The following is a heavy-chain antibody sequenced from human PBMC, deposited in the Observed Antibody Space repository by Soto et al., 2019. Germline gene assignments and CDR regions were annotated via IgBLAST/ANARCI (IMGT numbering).Heavy chain of an antibody. V-gene: IGHV3-9*01. CDR1: GFTFADYT. CDR2: ISWNSDSI. Sequence: GGSLRLSCAGSGFTFADYTMHWVRQAPGKGLEWVSRISWNSDSIAYAASVKGRFTISRDNARNSLYLQMNSLRGEDAALYYCAKGAPWQMATMAQFDSWGQGTLVTVSS. CDR3: AKGAPWQMATMAQFDS. D-gene: IGHD5-12*01. J-gene: IGHJ4*02.